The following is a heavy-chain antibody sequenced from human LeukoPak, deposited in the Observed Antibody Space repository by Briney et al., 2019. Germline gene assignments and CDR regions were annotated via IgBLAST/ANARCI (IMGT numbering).Heavy chain of an antibody. V-gene: IGHV6-1*01. CDR2: TYYKSKWYN. Sequence: TSQTLSLTRAISGDSVSSNSAAWHWIRQSPSRGLEWLGRTYYKSKWYNDYAVSVKSRITFNSDTSENQFSLHLNSVTPEDTAVYYCARIIAASQDVFNIWGQGTMVTVSS. CDR3: ARIIAASQDVFNI. J-gene: IGHJ3*02. CDR1: GDSVSSNSAA. D-gene: IGHD6-6*01.